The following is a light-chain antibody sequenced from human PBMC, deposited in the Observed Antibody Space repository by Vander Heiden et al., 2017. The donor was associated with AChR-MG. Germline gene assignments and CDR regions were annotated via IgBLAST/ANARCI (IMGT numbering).Light chain of an antibody. Sequence: DIQMTQTQSSPSASVGVRVTITCPASQDISNYLNWYQHKPGKAPKLLIYDAFHLEPGVPSRFSGSGSGTDFPFTISSRQQEDIATYYCQQHDSIARITFGQGTRLDIK. V-gene: IGKV1-33*01. J-gene: IGKJ5*01. CDR2: DAF. CDR1: QDISNY. CDR3: QQHDSIARIT.